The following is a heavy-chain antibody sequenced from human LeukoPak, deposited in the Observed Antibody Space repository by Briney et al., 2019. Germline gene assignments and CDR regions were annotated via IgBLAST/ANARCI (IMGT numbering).Heavy chain of an antibody. CDR3: ARDPVAAAPFDY. D-gene: IGHD2-2*01. J-gene: IGHJ4*02. CDR2: IYHSGST. V-gene: IGHV4-4*02. Sequence: SETLSLTCTVSGGSISTYYWSWVRQPPGKGLEWIGEIYHSGSTNYNPSLKSRVTISVDKSKNQFSLKLSSVTAADTAVYYCARDPVAAAPFDYWGQGTLVTVSS. CDR1: GGSISTYY.